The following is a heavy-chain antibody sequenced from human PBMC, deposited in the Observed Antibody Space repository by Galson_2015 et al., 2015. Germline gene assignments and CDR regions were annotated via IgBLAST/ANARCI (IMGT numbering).Heavy chain of an antibody. CDR3: AKETRLAVTTGDIDY. Sequence: SLRLSCAASGFTFSSYAMSWVRQAPGKGLEWVSGVSGSGYSSYYADSVKGRFTISRDNSKNTLFLQMNSLGAEDTAIYYRAKETRLAVTTGDIDYWGLGTLATVSS. CDR1: GFTFSSYA. CDR2: VSGSGYSS. J-gene: IGHJ4*02. D-gene: IGHD4-11*01. V-gene: IGHV3-23*01.